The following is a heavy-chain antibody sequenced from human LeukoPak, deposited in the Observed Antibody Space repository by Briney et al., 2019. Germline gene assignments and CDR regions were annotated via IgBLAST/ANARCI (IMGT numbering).Heavy chain of an antibody. CDR3: ARGPHYYDSSGYYPT. J-gene: IGHJ4*02. Sequence: SEPLSLTCAVYGGSFSGYYWSWIRQPPGKGLEWIGEINHSGSTNYNPSLKSRVTISVDTSKNQFSLKLSSVTAADTAVYYCARGPHYYDSSGYYPTWGQGTLVTVSS. CDR1: GGSFSGYY. V-gene: IGHV4-34*01. D-gene: IGHD3-22*01. CDR2: INHSGST.